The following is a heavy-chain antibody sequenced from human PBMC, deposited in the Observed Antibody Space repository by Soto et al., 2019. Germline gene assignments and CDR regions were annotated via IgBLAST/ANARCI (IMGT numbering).Heavy chain of an antibody. J-gene: IGHJ6*02. CDR3: AAELMGATYYYYGMDV. V-gene: IGHV1-58*01. CDR2: IVVGSGNT. CDR1: GFTFTSSA. D-gene: IGHD1-26*01. Sequence: GASVKVSCKASGFTFTSSAVQWVRQARGQRLEWIGWIVVGSGNTNYAQKFQERVTITRGMSTSTAYMELSSLRSEDTAVYYCAAELMGATYYYYGMDVWGQGTTVTVSS.